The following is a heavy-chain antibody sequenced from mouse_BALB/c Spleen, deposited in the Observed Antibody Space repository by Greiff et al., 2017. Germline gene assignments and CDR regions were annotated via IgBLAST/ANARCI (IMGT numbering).Heavy chain of an antibody. J-gene: IGHJ3*01. Sequence: EVKLMESGAELVKPGASVKLSCTASGFNIKDTYMHWVKQRPEQGLEWIGRIDPANGNTKYDPKFQGKATITADTSSNTAYLQLSSLTSEDTAVYYCARHYDYDRVAYWGQGTLVTVSA. CDR1: GFNIKDTY. CDR2: IDPANGNT. CDR3: ARHYDYDRVAY. D-gene: IGHD2-4*01. V-gene: IGHV14-3*02.